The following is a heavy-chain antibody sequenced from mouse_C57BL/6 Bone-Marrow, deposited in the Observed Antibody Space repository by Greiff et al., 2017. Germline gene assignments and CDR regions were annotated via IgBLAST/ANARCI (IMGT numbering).Heavy chain of an antibody. CDR1: GYTFTSYW. CDR3: ARGWLLRYYFDY. Sequence: QVQLQQPGAELVRPGSSVKLSCKASGYTFTSYWMHWVKQRPIQGLEWIGNIDPSDSETHYNPKFKDKATLTVDKSSSTAYIQLSSLTSEDSAVYYCARGWLLRYYFDYWGQGTTLTVSS. D-gene: IGHD2-3*01. V-gene: IGHV1-52*01. CDR2: IDPSDSET. J-gene: IGHJ2*01.